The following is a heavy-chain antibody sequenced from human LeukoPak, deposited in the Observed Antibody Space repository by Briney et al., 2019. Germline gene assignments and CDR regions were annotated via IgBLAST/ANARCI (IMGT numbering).Heavy chain of an antibody. CDR2: IRYDGTNT. D-gene: IGHD5-24*01. CDR1: AFTFSDYG. J-gene: IGHJ6*03. CDR3: ARRYTAYGIAYMDV. Sequence: GGSLRLSCVASAFTFSDYGMVWVRQAPGKGLEWVTFIRYDGTNTFYADSVKGRFIISRDNSKNTMYLRMNRLRAGDTAVYYCARRYTAYGIAYMDVWGKGTTVTISS. V-gene: IGHV3-30*02.